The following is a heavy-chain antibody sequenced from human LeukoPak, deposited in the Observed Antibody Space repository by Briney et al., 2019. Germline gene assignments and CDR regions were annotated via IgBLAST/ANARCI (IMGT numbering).Heavy chain of an antibody. CDR3: AREQLGLIDHRFDP. CDR1: GGSISSSSYY. V-gene: IGHV4-39*07. Sequence: PSETLSLTCTVSGGSISSSSYYWGRIRQPPGKGLEWIGSIYYSGSTYYNPSLKSRVTICVDTSKNQFSLKLSSVTAADTAVYYCAREQLGLIDHRFDPWGQGTLVTVSS. J-gene: IGHJ5*02. CDR2: IYYSGST. D-gene: IGHD7-27*01.